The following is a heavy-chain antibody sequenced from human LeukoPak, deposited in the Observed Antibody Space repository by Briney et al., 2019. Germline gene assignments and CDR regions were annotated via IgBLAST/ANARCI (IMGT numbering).Heavy chain of an antibody. Sequence: SETLSLTCTVSGYSISSGGYSWSWIRQPPRKGLEWIGYIYYSGSTYYNPSLKSRVTISVDTSKNQFSLKLSSVTAADTAVYYCARGGRYYYDSSGYYTDAFDIWGQGTMVTVSS. D-gene: IGHD3-22*01. CDR1: GYSISSGGYS. J-gene: IGHJ3*02. V-gene: IGHV4-30-4*07. CDR2: IYYSGST. CDR3: ARGGRYYYDSSGYYTDAFDI.